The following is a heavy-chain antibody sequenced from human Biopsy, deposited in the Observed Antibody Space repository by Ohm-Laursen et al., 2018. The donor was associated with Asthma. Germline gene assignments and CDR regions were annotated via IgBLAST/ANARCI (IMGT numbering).Heavy chain of an antibody. V-gene: IGHV1-18*01. CDR2: ISVYNGNT. J-gene: IGHJ6*02. D-gene: IGHD3-10*01. CDR1: GYTLNSAG. Sequence: SSVKVSCKASGYTLNSAGITWVRQAPGQGLEWMGWISVYNGNTKVAQKLQDRVTMITDTSTSTAYMELRSLRSDDTAVYFCARAVDYSHYYGIDVWGQGTTVTVS. CDR3: ARAVDYSHYYGIDV.